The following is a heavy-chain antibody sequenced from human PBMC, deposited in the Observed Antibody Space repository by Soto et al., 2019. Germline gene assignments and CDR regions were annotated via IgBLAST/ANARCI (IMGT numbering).Heavy chain of an antibody. CDR3: ARDGEGGGLRLKSRFDY. Sequence: QVQLQESGPGLVKPSQTLSLTCTVSGGSISSGGYSWSWIRQHPGKGLEWIGYIYYSGSTYYNPSLKSRVTISVDTSKNQFSLKLSSVTAADTAVYYCARDGEGGGLRLKSRFDYWGQGTLVTVSS. V-gene: IGHV4-31*03. CDR2: IYYSGST. D-gene: IGHD5-12*01. J-gene: IGHJ4*02. CDR1: GGSISSGGYS.